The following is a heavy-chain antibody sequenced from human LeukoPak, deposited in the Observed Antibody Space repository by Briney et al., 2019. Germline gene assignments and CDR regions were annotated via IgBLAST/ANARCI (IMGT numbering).Heavy chain of an antibody. CDR2: IYSDGST. CDR3: ARQSGGPYNWFDP. CDR1: GFTVSSDY. V-gene: IGHV3-66*04. Sequence: GGSLRLSCAASGFTVSSDYMNWVRQAPGKGLEWVSVIYSDGSTYYADSVKGRFTISRDKSKNTLYLQLNSLRAEDTAAYFCARQSGGPYNWFDPWGQGTLVTVSS. D-gene: IGHD2-15*01. J-gene: IGHJ5*02.